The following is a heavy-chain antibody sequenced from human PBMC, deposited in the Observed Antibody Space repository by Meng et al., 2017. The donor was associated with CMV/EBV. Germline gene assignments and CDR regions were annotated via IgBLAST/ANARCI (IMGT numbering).Heavy chain of an antibody. CDR3: ARGGDCSSTSCYMEKWFFPLQQVYGMDV. J-gene: IGHJ6*02. V-gene: IGHV1-8*03. D-gene: IGHD2-2*02. CDR1: GYTFTSYD. Sequence: GGSLRLSCKASGYTFTSYDINWVRQATGQGLEWMGWMNPNSGNTGYAQKFQGRVTITRNTSISTAYMELSSLRSEDTAVYYCARGGDCSSTSCYMEKWFFPLQQVYGMDVWGQGTTVTVSS. CDR2: MNPNSGNT.